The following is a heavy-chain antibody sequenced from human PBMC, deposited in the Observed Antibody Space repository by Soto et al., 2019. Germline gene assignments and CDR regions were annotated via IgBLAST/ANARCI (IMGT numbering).Heavy chain of an antibody. CDR1: GFTFSSYG. D-gene: IGHD4-17*01. Sequence: GGSLRLSCAASGFTFSSYGMHWVRQAPGKGLEWVAVIWYDGSNKYYADSVKGRFTISRDNSKNTLYLQMNSLRAEDTAVYYCARDRHDYGDEIVDYWGQGTLVTVSS. J-gene: IGHJ4*02. CDR2: IWYDGSNK. CDR3: ARDRHDYGDEIVDY. V-gene: IGHV3-33*01.